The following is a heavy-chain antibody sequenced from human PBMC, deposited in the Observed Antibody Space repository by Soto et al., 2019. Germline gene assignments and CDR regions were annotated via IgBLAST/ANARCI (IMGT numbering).Heavy chain of an antibody. Sequence: QVQLVQSGAEVKKPGASVEVSCKASGYTFTSYAMHWVRQAPGQRLEWMGWINAGNGNTKYSQKFQGRVTITRDTSASTAYMELSSLRSEDTAVYYCALTTVLPPYYYYMDVWGKGTTVTVSS. J-gene: IGHJ6*03. CDR2: INAGNGNT. D-gene: IGHD4-17*01. V-gene: IGHV1-3*01. CDR3: ALTTVLPPYYYYMDV. CDR1: GYTFTSYA.